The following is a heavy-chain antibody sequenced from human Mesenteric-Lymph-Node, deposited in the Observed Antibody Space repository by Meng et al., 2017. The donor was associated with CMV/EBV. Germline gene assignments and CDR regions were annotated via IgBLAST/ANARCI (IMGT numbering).Heavy chain of an antibody. V-gene: IGHV4-30-4*08. CDR1: ISSSSYY. CDR2: IYYSGST. J-gene: IGHJ1*01. Sequence: ISSSSYYWGWIRQPPGKGLEWIGYIYYSGSTYYNPSLKSRVTISVDTSKNQFSLKLTSVTAADTAVYYCARVHCSSTRCYFWRYFQHWGQGTLVTVSS. CDR3: ARVHCSSTRCYFWRYFQH. D-gene: IGHD2-2*01.